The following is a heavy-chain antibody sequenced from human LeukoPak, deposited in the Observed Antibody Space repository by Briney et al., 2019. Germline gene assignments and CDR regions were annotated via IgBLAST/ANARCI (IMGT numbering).Heavy chain of an antibody. D-gene: IGHD3-22*01. CDR3: ARNDSSGYFDY. J-gene: IGHJ4*02. CDR2: LYYGENS. Sequence: SETLSLTCTVSGGSISIISSSTYYWGWIRQAPGKGLEWIGSLYYGENSHYNPSLKSRATLSVDTSNNQFSLKLTSVTAADAAVYYCARNDSSGYFDYWGQGTLVTVSS. V-gene: IGHV4-39*01. CDR1: GGSISIISSSTYY.